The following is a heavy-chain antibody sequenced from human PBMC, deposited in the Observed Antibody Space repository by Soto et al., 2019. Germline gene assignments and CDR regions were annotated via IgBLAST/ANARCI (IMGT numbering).Heavy chain of an antibody. CDR3: ARVRGTTVAYYYYYMDV. J-gene: IGHJ6*03. CDR2: ISSSGGTI. Sequence: QVQLVESGGGLVKPGGSLRLSCAASGFTFSDYYMTWIRQAPGKGLECISYISSSGGTIYYADSVKGRFTISRDNAKNSLYLQMNSLRVEDTAVYYCARVRGTTVAYYYYYMDVWGKGTTVTVSS. CDR1: GFTFSDYY. D-gene: IGHD4-17*01. V-gene: IGHV3-11*01.